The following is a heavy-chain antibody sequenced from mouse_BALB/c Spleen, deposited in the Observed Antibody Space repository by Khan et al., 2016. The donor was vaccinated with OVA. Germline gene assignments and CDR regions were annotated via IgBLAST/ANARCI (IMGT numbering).Heavy chain of an antibody. V-gene: IGHV3-2*02. D-gene: IGHD1-1*02. CDR3: ARDYGGDFDY. J-gene: IGHJ2*01. Sequence: DVHLVESGPGLVKPSQSLSLTCTVTGYSITTDYAWNWIRQFPGNKLEWMCYISYSGNTKYNPSLKSRISITRDTSKNQFFLQMKSVTTEDTARYYCARDYGGDFDYWGQGTTLTVSS. CDR2: ISYSGNT. CDR1: GYSITTDYA.